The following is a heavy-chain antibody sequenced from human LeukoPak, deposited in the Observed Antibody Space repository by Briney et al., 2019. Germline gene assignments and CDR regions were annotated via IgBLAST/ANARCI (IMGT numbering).Heavy chain of an antibody. Sequence: PGGSLRLSCAASGFTFSSYAMHWVRQAPGKGLEWVAVISYDGSNKYYADSVKGRFTISRDNAKNSLYLQMNSLRAEDTAVYYCARANYYDSPAFQHWGQGTLVTVSS. J-gene: IGHJ1*01. V-gene: IGHV3-30-3*01. D-gene: IGHD3-22*01. CDR3: ARANYYDSPAFQH. CDR1: GFTFSSYA. CDR2: ISYDGSNK.